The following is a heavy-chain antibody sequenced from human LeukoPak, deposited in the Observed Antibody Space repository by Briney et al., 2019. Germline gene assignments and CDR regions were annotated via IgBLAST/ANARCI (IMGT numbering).Heavy chain of an antibody. J-gene: IGHJ5*02. V-gene: IGHV4-4*02. Sequence: SGTLSLTCAVSGGSISSSNWWSWVRQPPGKGLEWIGEIYLSGSTNYNPSLKSRVTISVDKSKNQFSLKLSSVTAADTAVYYCARVSFSGVVAASPYNWFDPWGQGTLVTVSS. CDR3: ARVSFSGVVAASPYNWFDP. CDR2: IYLSGST. D-gene: IGHD2-15*01. CDR1: GGSISSSNW.